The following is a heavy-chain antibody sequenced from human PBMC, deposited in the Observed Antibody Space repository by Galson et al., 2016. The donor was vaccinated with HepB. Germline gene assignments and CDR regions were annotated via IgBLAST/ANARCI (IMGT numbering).Heavy chain of an antibody. D-gene: IGHD1-14*01. Sequence: SLRLSCAASGFTFNTYGVHWVRQPPGKGLEWVTITSFDGSEKYYADSVKGRFTISRDNSKNTLYLQMNRLRVDDTAVYFCAKDGAETNGHDPFFDPWGQGTLVTVSS. CDR3: AKDGAETNGHDPFFDP. V-gene: IGHV3-30*18. CDR2: TSFDGSEK. CDR1: GFTFNTYG. J-gene: IGHJ5*02.